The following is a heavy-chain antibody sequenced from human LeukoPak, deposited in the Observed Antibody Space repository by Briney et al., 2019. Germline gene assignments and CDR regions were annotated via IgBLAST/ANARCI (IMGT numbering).Heavy chain of an antibody. J-gene: IGHJ4*02. D-gene: IGHD3-22*01. CDR1: GGTFISYA. CDR3: ARGYLGYYYDY. Sequence: ASVEVSCKASGGTFISYAISWVRQAPGQGLEWMVGIIPIFGTANYAQKFQGRVTITADESTSTTYMELSSLRSEDTAVYYCARGYLGYYYDYWGQGTLVTVSS. CDR2: IIPIFGTA. V-gene: IGHV1-69*13.